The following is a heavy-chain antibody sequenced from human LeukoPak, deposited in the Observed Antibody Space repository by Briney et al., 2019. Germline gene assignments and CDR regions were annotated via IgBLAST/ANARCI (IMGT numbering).Heavy chain of an antibody. D-gene: IGHD1-26*01. CDR3: ARDPKVGATKSGYYFDY. J-gene: IGHJ4*02. Sequence: GGSLRLSCAASGFTFSSYEMNWVRQAPGKGLEWVSSISSSSSYIYYADSVKGRFTISRDNAKNSLYLQMNSLRAEDTAAYYCARDPKVGATKSGYYFDYWGQGTLVTVSS. V-gene: IGHV3-21*01. CDR2: ISSSSSYI. CDR1: GFTFSSYE.